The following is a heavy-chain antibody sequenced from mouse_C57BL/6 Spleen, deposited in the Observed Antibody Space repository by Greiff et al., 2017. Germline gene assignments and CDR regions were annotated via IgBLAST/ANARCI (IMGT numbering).Heavy chain of an antibody. CDR1: GYSITSDY. CDR3: ARSSYDGYGHAMDY. J-gene: IGHJ4*01. Sequence: DVKLQESGPGLAKPSQTLSLTCSVTGYSITSDYWNWIRKFPGNKLEYMGYISYSGSTYYNPYLKSRISIPRDTSKNQSYLQLNSVTTEDTATYYVARSSYDGYGHAMDYWGQGTSVTVSS. D-gene: IGHD2-3*01. V-gene: IGHV3-8*01. CDR2: ISYSGST.